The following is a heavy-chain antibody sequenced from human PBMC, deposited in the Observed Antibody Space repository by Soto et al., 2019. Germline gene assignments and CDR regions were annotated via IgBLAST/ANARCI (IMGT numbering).Heavy chain of an antibody. J-gene: IGHJ4*02. Sequence: EFMTISFKGSGYSFTSSWLSWVRQIPGKGLEWMGRIDPSDSYTNYSPSFQGHVTISADKSISTAYLQWSSLKASDTAMHYCARHEVSWRWTTVVSYCFDYWGQGTLVTVSS. D-gene: IGHD4-17*01. V-gene: IGHV5-10-1*01. CDR2: IDPSDSYT. CDR3: ARHEVSWRWTTVVSYCFDY. CDR1: GYSFTSSW.